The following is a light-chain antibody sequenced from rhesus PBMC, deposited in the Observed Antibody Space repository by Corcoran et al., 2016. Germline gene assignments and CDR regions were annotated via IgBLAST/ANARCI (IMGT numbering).Light chain of an antibody. Sequence: DIQMTQSPSSLSASVGDRVTITCRASQSSSNYLNWYQQEPGKAPNLLIYSASSLESGVPSRFSGSGSETEFTLTISSLQPKNFAAYSCQQFKNLLAFDGGAKVEVQ. CDR3: QQFKNLLA. CDR2: SAS. V-gene: IGKV1-41*01. J-gene: IGKJ4*01. CDR1: QSSSNY.